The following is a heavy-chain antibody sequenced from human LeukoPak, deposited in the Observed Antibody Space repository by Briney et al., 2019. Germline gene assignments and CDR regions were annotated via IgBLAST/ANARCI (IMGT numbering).Heavy chain of an antibody. CDR1: GYTFTSYG. D-gene: IGHD5-18*01. J-gene: IGHJ4*02. CDR3: ERGSSYGFSMGY. Sequence: GASVKVSCKASGYTFTSYGINWVRQAPGQGLEWMGWISAYSGDTNYAQKLQDRVTMTTDTSTTTAYMELKNLRSDDTAVYYCERGSSYGFSMGYWGQGTLVTVSS. CDR2: ISAYSGDT. V-gene: IGHV1-18*01.